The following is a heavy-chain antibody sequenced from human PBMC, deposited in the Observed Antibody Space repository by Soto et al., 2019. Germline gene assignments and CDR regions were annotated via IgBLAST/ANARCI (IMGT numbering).Heavy chain of an antibody. CDR3: ARDHAEEVVYC. CDR2: ISDYNGNT. J-gene: IGHJ4*02. D-gene: IGHD2-15*01. Sequence: QVQLVQSGAEVKKPGASVKVSCKASGYTFTSYGISGVRQAPGQGLEWMGWISDYNGNTKYAQKLQGRVTMTTDTTTSTDDMELRSLRSDDTAVYYYARDHAEEVVYCWAQGALVTVSS. V-gene: IGHV1-18*01. CDR1: GYTFTSYG.